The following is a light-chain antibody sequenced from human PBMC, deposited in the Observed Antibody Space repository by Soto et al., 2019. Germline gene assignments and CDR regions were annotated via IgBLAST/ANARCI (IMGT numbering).Light chain of an antibody. CDR3: QQTYSTPIT. J-gene: IGKJ5*01. V-gene: IGKV3-11*01. CDR1: QSVSSY. Sequence: EIVMTQSPAILSLSPGERATLSCRASQSVSSYLAWYQQKPGQAPRLLIYDASNRATGIPARFSGSGSGTDFTLTISSLQPEDFVTYYCQQTYSTPITFGQGTRLEIK. CDR2: DAS.